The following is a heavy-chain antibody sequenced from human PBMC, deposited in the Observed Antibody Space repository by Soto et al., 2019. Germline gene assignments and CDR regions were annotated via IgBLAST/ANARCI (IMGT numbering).Heavy chain of an antibody. J-gene: IGHJ6*02. CDR3: AKDPWGYCTNGVCYNYGMDV. V-gene: IGHV3-30*18. D-gene: IGHD2-8*01. CDR2: ISFDGSDK. CDR1: GFTFSSYY. Sequence: HPGGSLRLSCAASGFTFSSYYMHWVRQAPGKGLEWVAVISFDGSDKYYADSVKGRFTISRDNPRNTLYLQMNSLRAEDTAVYYCAKDPWGYCTNGVCYNYGMDVWGQGTTVTVSS.